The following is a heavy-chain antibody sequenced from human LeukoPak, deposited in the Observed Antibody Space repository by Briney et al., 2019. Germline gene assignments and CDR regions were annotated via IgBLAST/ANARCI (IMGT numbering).Heavy chain of an antibody. J-gene: IGHJ4*02. CDR2: IYYSGNT. V-gene: IGHV4-61*08. D-gene: IGHD6-6*01. Sequence: SETLSLTCTVSGGSISSGGYYWSWIRQHPGKGLEWIGYIYYSGNTNYNPSLKSRVTISVDTSKKQFSLKLSSVTAADTAVYFCARGGSRQISSSDLDYWGQGTLVTVSS. CDR3: ARGGSRQISSSDLDY. CDR1: GGSISSGGYY.